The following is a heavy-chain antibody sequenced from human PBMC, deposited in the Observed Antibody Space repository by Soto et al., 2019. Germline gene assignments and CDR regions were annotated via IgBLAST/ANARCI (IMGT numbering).Heavy chain of an antibody. Sequence: PGGSLRLSCAASGFTFSSYSMNWVRQAPGKGLEWVSSISSSSSYIYYADSVKGRFTISRDNAKNSLYLQMNSLRAEDTAVYYCARANGGLNVRYYGMDVWGQGTTVTVSS. V-gene: IGHV3-21*01. J-gene: IGHJ6*02. CDR1: GFTFSSYS. CDR3: ARANGGLNVRYYGMDV. D-gene: IGHD4-17*01. CDR2: ISSSSSYI.